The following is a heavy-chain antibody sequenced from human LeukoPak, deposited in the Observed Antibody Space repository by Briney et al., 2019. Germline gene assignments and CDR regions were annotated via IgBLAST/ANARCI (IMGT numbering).Heavy chain of an antibody. CDR1: GDTFSSYG. D-gene: IGHD6-13*01. CDR2: IIPSLGIA. Sequence: ASVKVSCKASGDTFSSYGISWVRQAPGQGLEWMGRIIPSLGIASYAQTFQGKVTITADKSTSTAYMELSSLRSADTAVYYCARVRYSTTWVAIDDWGQGALVTVSS. V-gene: IGHV1-69*04. J-gene: IGHJ4*02. CDR3: ARVRYSTTWVAIDD.